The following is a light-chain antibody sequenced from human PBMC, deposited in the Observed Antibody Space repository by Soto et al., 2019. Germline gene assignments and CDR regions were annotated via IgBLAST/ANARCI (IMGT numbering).Light chain of an antibody. CDR3: QQYYSGWT. J-gene: IGKJ1*01. V-gene: IGKV3-20*01. Sequence: EIVLTQSPGTLSLSPGERATLSCRASQSVSSNLAWYQQKPGQAPRLLIYGASTRATGIPARFSGSGSRTDFTLTISRLEPEDFAVYYCQQYYSGWTFGQGTKVDIK. CDR2: GAS. CDR1: QSVSSN.